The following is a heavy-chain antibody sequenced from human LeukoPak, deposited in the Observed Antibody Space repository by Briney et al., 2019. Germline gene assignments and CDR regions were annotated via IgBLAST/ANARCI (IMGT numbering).Heavy chain of an antibody. Sequence: PGGSLRLSCAASGFTFSIYWMSWVRQAPGKGLEWVANIKQDGSEKYYVDSVKGRFTISKDNAKNSLYLQMNSLRAEDTAVYYCASVCSGGSCYANGYYFKSWGQGTLVTVSS. D-gene: IGHD2-15*01. CDR3: ASVCSGGSCYANGYYFKS. V-gene: IGHV3-7*01. CDR1: GFTFSIYW. CDR2: IKQDGSEK. J-gene: IGHJ4*02.